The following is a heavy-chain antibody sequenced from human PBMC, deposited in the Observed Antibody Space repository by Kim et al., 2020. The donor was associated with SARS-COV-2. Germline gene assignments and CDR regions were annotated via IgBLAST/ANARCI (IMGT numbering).Heavy chain of an antibody. CDR1: GFTFSSYA. D-gene: IGHD6-13*01. V-gene: IGHV3-30*04. CDR3: ARALKRISSSWLPPLDY. CDR2: ISYDGSNK. Sequence: GGSLRLSCAASGFTFSSYAMHWVRQAPGKGLEWVAVISYDGSNKYYADSVKGRFTISRDNSKNTLYLQMNSLRAEDTAVYYCARALKRISSSWLPPLDYWGQGNLVTVSS. J-gene: IGHJ4*02.